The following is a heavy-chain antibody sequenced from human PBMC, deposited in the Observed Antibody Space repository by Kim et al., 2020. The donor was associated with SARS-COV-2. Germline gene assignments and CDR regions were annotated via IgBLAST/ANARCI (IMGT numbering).Heavy chain of an antibody. Sequence: SETLSLTCTVSDASIDSGQNANLYWSWIRQTPGKGLEWLGYIYHSWATYYNPSLESRVTISVDTSRNQFFLHLRSVTAADTAIYYCARTATYSLSYFD. D-gene: IGHD3-16*01. CDR1: DASIDSGQNANLY. CDR3: ARTATYSLSYFD. J-gene: IGHJ4*03. CDR2: IYHSWAT. V-gene: IGHV4-30-4*01.